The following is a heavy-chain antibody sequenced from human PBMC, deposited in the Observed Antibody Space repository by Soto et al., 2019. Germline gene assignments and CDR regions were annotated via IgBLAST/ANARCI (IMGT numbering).Heavy chain of an antibody. CDR3: ARGSYYYDRSGYYPC. Sequence: SETLSLSCTVSGDAISSGGYYWTWIRQHPGKGLEWIGYIYYSGSTFYNPSLKSRVTISVDTSKNQFSLKLSSVTAADTAVYYCARGSYYYDRSGYYPCRAQGTLVTVSS. D-gene: IGHD3-22*01. V-gene: IGHV4-30-4*08. J-gene: IGHJ1*01. CDR1: GDAISSGGYY. CDR2: IYYSGST.